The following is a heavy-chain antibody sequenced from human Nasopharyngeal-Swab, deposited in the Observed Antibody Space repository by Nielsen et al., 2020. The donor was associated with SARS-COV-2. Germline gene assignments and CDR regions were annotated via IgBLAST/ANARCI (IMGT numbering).Heavy chain of an antibody. V-gene: IGHV3-74*01. CDR1: EFTFSNYW. J-gene: IGHJ4*02. D-gene: IGHD1-26*01. CDR2: INSDGSTT. Sequence: GASLKISCAASEFTFSNYWMHWVRQAPGKGLVWVSRINSDGSTTNYADSVKGRFTISRDNAKKTLYLQMNSLRAEDTAVYYCAKDRGVGALDYWGQGTLVTVSS. CDR3: AKDRGVGALDY.